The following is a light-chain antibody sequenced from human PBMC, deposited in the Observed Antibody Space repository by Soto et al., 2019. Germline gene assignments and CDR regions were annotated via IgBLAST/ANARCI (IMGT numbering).Light chain of an antibody. CDR3: QQYGSSPRTGT. CDR2: GAS. Sequence: VMTQSPATLSVSPGERATLSCRASPRVSRYLAWYQQRPGQAPRLLIYGASARATGIPARFSGSASGTEFTLTISRLEPEDFAVYYCQQYGSSPRTGTFGQGTKVDIK. CDR1: PRVSRY. V-gene: IGKV3-15*01. J-gene: IGKJ1*01.